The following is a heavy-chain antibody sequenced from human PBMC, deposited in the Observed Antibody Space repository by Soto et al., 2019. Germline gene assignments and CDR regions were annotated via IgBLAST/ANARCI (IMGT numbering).Heavy chain of an antibody. D-gene: IGHD4-17*01. CDR1: GGSISSYY. J-gene: IGHJ4*02. V-gene: IGHV4-59*12. Sequence: ALQTPSLPRTVFGGSISSYYWSWIPQPQGKGLEWIGYIYYSGSTNYNPSLKSRVTISVDTSKNQFSLKLSSVTAADTAVYYCARDPDYGGNSGTNEDHYWGQGTLVTVSS. CDR2: IYYSGST. CDR3: ARDPDYGGNSGTNEDHY.